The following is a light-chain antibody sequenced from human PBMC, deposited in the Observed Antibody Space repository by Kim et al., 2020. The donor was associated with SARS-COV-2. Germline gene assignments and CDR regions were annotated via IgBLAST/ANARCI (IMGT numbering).Light chain of an antibody. J-gene: IGKJ1*01. V-gene: IGKV3-15*01. CDR2: SAS. CDR3: QQYNKWWT. Sequence: SLSPGERAPLSCRASQNINTDLAWYQRRPGQVPRLLIYSASTRVTGIPARFIGSGSGTEFTLTISSLQSEDFAIYFCQQYNKWWTFGPGTKVDIK. CDR1: QNINTD.